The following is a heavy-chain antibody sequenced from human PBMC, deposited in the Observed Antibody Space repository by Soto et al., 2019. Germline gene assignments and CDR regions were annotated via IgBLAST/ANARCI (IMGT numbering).Heavy chain of an antibody. CDR2: LTPRGTT. J-gene: IGHJ4*02. V-gene: IGHV3-23*01. CDR3: AKRATTVPTPGNYFDC. Sequence: EVQLLESGGGLVQPGGSLRLSCAASGFSFSDYSMTWVRQAPGRGLERVSTLTPRGTTFYADSVRGRFTISRDNYRNTLSLQMYNLRTEDTARYYCAKRATTVPTPGNYFDCWGQGTLVTVSS. CDR1: GFSFSDYS. D-gene: IGHD2-15*01.